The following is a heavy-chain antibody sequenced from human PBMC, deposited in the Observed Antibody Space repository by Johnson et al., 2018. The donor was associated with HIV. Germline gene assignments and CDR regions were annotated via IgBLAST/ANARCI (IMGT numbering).Heavy chain of an antibody. J-gene: IGHJ3*01. D-gene: IGHD3-22*01. V-gene: IGHV3-20*04. CDR3: ARGVSSGCYSNAFDV. CDR2: INWNGGST. CDR1: GFTFSNAW. Sequence: EVQLVESGGGVVQPGGSLRLSCAASGFTFSNAWMNWVRQAPGKGLEWVSGINWNGGSTGYADSVKGRFTISRDSAKNSLYLQMNSLRAEDTALYYCARGVSSGCYSNAFDVWGQGTMATVSS.